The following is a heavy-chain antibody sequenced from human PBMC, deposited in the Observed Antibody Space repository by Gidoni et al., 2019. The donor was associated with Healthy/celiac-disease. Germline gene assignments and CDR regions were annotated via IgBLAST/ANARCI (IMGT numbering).Heavy chain of an antibody. V-gene: IGHV3-33*01. CDR3: ARETTPYFTMIDQEWRAGWFDP. CDR1: GFTFGSYG. D-gene: IGHD3-22*01. J-gene: IGHJ5*02. Sequence: QVQLVESGGGVVQPGRSLRLSCAASGFTFGSYGMPWVRQAPGKGLEWVAVIWYDGSNKYYADSVKGRFTISRDNSKNTLYLQMNSLRAEDTAVYYCARETTPYFTMIDQEWRAGWFDPWGQGTLVTVSS. CDR2: IWYDGSNK.